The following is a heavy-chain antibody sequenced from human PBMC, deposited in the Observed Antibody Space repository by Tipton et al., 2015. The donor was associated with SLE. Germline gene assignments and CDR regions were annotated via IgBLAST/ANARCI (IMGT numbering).Heavy chain of an antibody. J-gene: IGHJ4*02. V-gene: IGHV3-30*04. Sequence: SLRLSCAASGFTFSSYAMHWVRQAPGKGLEWVAVISYDGSNKYYADSVKGRFTISRDNSKNTLYLQMNSLRAEDTTVYYCVIAVDIDYWGQGTLVTVSS. CDR3: VIAVDIDY. D-gene: IGHD6-19*01. CDR1: GFTFSSYA. CDR2: ISYDGSNK.